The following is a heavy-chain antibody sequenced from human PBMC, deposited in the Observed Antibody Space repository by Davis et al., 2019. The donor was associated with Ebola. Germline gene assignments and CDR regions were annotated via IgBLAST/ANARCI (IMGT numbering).Heavy chain of an antibody. D-gene: IGHD2-15*01. CDR2: ISWNSGSI. CDR3: AKDKLVAATQYYYGMDV. CDR1: GFTFDDYA. Sequence: PGGSLRLSCAASGFTFDDYAMHWVRQAPGKGLEWVSGISWNSGSIGYADSVKGRFTISRDNAKNSLYLQMNSLRAEDTALYYCAKDKLVAATQYYYGMDVWGQGPTVTVSS. J-gene: IGHJ6*02. V-gene: IGHV3-9*01.